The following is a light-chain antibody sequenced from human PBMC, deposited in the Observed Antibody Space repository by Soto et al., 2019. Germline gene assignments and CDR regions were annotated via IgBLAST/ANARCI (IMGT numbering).Light chain of an antibody. CDR2: GAS. J-gene: IGKJ1*01. CDR3: QQYGDLPPT. V-gene: IGKV3-20*01. Sequence: EIVLTQSPDTLSLSPGEGATLSCRASQSVTYDQLAWYRQTPGQAPRLLIYGASSRAAGIPDRFSGSGSGTDFTLTISRLEPEDFVVYHCQQYGDLPPTFGQGTKVDI. CDR1: QSVTYDQ.